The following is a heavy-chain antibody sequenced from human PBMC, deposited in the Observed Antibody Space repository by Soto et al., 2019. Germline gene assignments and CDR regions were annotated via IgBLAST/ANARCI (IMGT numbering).Heavy chain of an antibody. V-gene: IGHV3-21*01. CDR3: ANDNPPYSSGSQEYCFDD. CDR1: GFTFSSYS. Sequence: PGGSLRLSCAASGFTFSSYSMNWVRQAPGKGLEWVSSISSSGSFIYYADSVKGRFTISRDNSKNTLYLQMNSLRAEDTAVYYCANDNPPYSSGSQEYCFDDWGQGTLVTVSS. D-gene: IGHD3-10*01. CDR2: ISSSGSFI. J-gene: IGHJ4*02.